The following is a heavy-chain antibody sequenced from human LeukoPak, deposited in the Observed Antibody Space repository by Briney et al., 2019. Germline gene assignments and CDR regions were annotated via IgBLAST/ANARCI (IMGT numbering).Heavy chain of an antibody. CDR1: GFTFSSYG. D-gene: IGHD6-19*01. CDR3: AKESSGWYGGYFDY. V-gene: IGHV3-30*18. CDR2: ISYDGSNI. Sequence: GRSLRLSCAASGFTFSSYGMHWVRQAPGKGLEWVAVISYDGSNIYYADSVKGRFTISRDNSKNTLYLQMNSLRAEDTAVYYCAKESSGWYGGYFDYWGQGTLVTVSS. J-gene: IGHJ4*02.